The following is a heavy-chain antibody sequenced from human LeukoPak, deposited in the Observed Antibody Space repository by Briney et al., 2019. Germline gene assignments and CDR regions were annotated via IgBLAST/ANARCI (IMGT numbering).Heavy chain of an antibody. CDR2: IRSKAYGGTT. D-gene: IGHD2-15*01. J-gene: IGHJ3*02. CDR1: GFTFGDYA. Sequence: GGSLRLSCTASGFTFGDYAMSWFRQAPGKGLEWVGFIRSKAYGGTTEYAASVKGRFTISRDDSKSIAYLQMNSLKTEDTAVYYCTRTQDGDIVVVVAPTDAFDIWGQGTMVTVSS. V-gene: IGHV3-49*03. CDR3: TRTQDGDIVVVVAPTDAFDI.